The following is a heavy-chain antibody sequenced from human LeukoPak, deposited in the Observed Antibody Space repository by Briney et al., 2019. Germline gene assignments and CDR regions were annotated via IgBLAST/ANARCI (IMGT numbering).Heavy chain of an antibody. V-gene: IGHV3-21*01. CDR1: GFTFSGYS. CDR2: FGTRSTSV. CDR3: AREVSEGFDF. J-gene: IGHJ4*02. Sequence: GRSLRLSCTASGFTFSGYSMNWIRQAPGKGLEWVSSFGTRSTSVYHAGSVKGRFAISRDNAKNSLYLQMNSLRAEDTALYYCAREVSEGFDFWGQGTLVTVSS. D-gene: IGHD3-22*01.